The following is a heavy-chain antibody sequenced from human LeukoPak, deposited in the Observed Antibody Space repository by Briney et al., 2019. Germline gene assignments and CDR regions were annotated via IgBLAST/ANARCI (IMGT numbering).Heavy chain of an antibody. J-gene: IGHJ4*02. CDR1: GFSLSTSGMC. D-gene: IGHD3-22*01. CDR2: IDWDDDK. V-gene: IGHV2-70*01. CDR3: ARMQSSGYRYFDY. Sequence: KSGPALFKPTQTLTLTCTFSGFSLSTSGMCGSWIRQPPGKALEWLTLIDWDDDKYYSTSLKTRLTISKDTSKNQVVLTMTNMDPVDTATYYCARMQSSGYRYFDYWGQGTLVTASS.